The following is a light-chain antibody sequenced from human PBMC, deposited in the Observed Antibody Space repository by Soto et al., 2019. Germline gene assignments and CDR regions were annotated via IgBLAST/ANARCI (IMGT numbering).Light chain of an antibody. CDR1: HNVDKF. Sequence: EIELTQSPATLSLSPGETATLSCRPSHNVDKFLAWYQQRPGQPPRLPIFDSSNRATGVPVRFSGSGSGTVFTLTTGSLEPADSAVYYCQQRKNWPPITFGQGTRLEIK. V-gene: IGKV3-11*01. CDR3: QQRKNWPPIT. CDR2: DSS. J-gene: IGKJ5*01.